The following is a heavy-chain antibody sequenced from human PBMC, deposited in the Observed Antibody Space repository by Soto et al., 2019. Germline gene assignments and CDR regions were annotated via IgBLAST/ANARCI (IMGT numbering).Heavy chain of an antibody. V-gene: IGHV3-7*01. CDR3: ARGRAWKAV. D-gene: IGHD1-1*01. Sequence: QPGGSLRLSCAASGFTFSIYWMRWVRQAPGKGLEWVATIRQGGSEKYYVDSVKGRFTISRDNAENSLYLQMNSLTSEDTAVYYCARGRAWKAVSAQRTTVPVSS. J-gene: IGHJ6*02. CDR1: GFTFSIYW. CDR2: IRQGGSEK.